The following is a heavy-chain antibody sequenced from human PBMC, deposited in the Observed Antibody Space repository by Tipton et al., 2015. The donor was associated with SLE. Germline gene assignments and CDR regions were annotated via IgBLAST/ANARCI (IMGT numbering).Heavy chain of an antibody. Sequence: SLRLSCTASGFTFRNYGMHWVRQAPGKGLEWVAVIWDDGSNTYYADSVKGRFTISRDNSKKTLFLQMNSLRADDTAVYYCAKGGGGLRFLAHHIDVWGKGTTVTVSS. J-gene: IGHJ6*03. D-gene: IGHD3-3*01. CDR1: GFTFRNYG. CDR2: IWDDGSNT. CDR3: AKGGGGLRFLAHHIDV. V-gene: IGHV3-33*03.